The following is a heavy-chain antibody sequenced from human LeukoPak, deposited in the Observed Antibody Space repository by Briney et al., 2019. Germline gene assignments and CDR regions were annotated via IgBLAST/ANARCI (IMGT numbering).Heavy chain of an antibody. V-gene: IGHV4-34*01. CDR3: ARARVIGLLIQLCHRSCPLFDY. J-gene: IGHJ4*02. Sequence: SETLSLTCAVYGGSFSGYYWSWIRQPPGKGLEWIGEINHSGSTNYNPSLKSRVTISVDTSKNQFSLKLSSVTAADTAVYYCARARVIGLLIQLCHRSCPLFDYWGQGTLVTVSS. D-gene: IGHD5-18*01. CDR1: GGSFSGYY. CDR2: INHSGST.